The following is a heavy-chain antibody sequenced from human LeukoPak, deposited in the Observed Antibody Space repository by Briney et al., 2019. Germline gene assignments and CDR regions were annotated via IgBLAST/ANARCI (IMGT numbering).Heavy chain of an antibody. Sequence: SETLSLTCAVYGRSFSGYYWSWIRQPPGKGLEWIGEINHSGSTNYNPSLKSRVTISVDTSKNQFSLKLSSVTAADTAVYYCARGNTIFDYWGQGTLVTVSS. CDR1: GRSFSGYY. CDR3: ARGNTIFDY. J-gene: IGHJ4*02. CDR2: INHSGST. D-gene: IGHD3-3*01. V-gene: IGHV4-34*01.